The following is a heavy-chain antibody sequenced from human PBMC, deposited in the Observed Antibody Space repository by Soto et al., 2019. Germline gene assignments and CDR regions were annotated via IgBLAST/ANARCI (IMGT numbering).Heavy chain of an antibody. CDR3: AGALIVGATFFAFDI. Sequence: GESLKISCKGSGYSFTSYWIGWVRQVPGKGLEWMGIIYPGDSDTRYSPSFQGQVTISADKSISTAYLQWSSLKASDTAMYYCAGALIVGATFFAFDIWGQGTMVTVSS. D-gene: IGHD1-26*01. CDR2: IYPGDSDT. J-gene: IGHJ3*02. CDR1: GYSFTSYW. V-gene: IGHV5-51*01.